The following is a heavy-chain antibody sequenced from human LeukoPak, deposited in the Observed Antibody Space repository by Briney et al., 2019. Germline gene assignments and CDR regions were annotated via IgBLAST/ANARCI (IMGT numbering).Heavy chain of an antibody. J-gene: IGHJ4*02. D-gene: IGHD5-18*01. V-gene: IGHV4-31*03. CDR1: GGSISSGGYY. CDR2: IYYSGST. Sequence: PSETLSLTCTVSGGSISSGGYYWSWIRQHPGKGLEWIGYIYYSGSTYYNPSLKSRVTISVDTSKNQFPLKLSSVTAADTAVYYCARDRYSYGYDYWGQGTLVTVSS. CDR3: ARDRYSYGYDY.